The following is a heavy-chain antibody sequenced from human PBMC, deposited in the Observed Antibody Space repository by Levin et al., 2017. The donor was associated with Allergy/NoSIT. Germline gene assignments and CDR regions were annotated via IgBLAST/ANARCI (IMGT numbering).Heavy chain of an antibody. V-gene: IGHV3-23*01. Sequence: GESLKISCAASGFTFSSYAMSWVRQAPGKGLEWVSAISGSGGSTYYADSVKGRFTISRDNSKNTLYLQMNSLRAEDTAVYYCAKDGAVAGILLRAEYFQHWGQGTLVTVSS. CDR2: ISGSGGST. D-gene: IGHD6-19*01. CDR3: AKDGAVAGILLRAEYFQH. CDR1: GFTFSSYA. J-gene: IGHJ1*01.